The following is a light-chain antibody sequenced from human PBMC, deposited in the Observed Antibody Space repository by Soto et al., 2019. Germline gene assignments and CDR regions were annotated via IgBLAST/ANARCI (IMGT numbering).Light chain of an antibody. CDR1: QSVLYSSNNKNY. CDR2: WAS. V-gene: IGKV4-1*01. Sequence: DIVMTQSPDSLAVSLGERATINCKSSQSVLYSSNNKNYLAWYQQKPGQPPKLLIYWASTRESGVPDRFSVSGSWTDFTLTISSLQAEDVAVYCCQQYSSTPGTFGQGTKGEIK. J-gene: IGKJ1*01. CDR3: QQYSSTPGT.